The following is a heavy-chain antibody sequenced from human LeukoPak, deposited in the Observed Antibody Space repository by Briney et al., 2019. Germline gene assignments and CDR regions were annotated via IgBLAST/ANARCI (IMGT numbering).Heavy chain of an antibody. Sequence: PGGSLRLSCAASGFTFSSYWMSWVRQAPGKGLEWVANIKQDGSEKYYVDSVKGRFTISRDNAKNSLYLQMNSLRAEDTAVYYCARESTDVGATTVLYDYWGQGTLVTVSS. CDR1: GFTFSSYW. V-gene: IGHV3-7*01. CDR2: IKQDGSEK. CDR3: ARESTDVGATTVLYDY. J-gene: IGHJ4*02. D-gene: IGHD1-26*01.